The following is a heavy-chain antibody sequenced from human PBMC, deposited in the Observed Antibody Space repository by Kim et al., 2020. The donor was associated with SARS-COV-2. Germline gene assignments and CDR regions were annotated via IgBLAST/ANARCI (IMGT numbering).Heavy chain of an antibody. Sequence: SETLSLTCAVYGGSFSGYYWSWIRQPPGKGLEWIGEINHSGSTNYNPSLKSRVTISVDTSKNQFSLKLSSVTAADTAVYYCARSYYGSGSYVGAWGQGTLVTVSS. D-gene: IGHD3-10*01. J-gene: IGHJ5*02. CDR2: INHSGST. V-gene: IGHV4-34*01. CDR3: ARSYYGSGSYVGA. CDR1: GGSFSGYY.